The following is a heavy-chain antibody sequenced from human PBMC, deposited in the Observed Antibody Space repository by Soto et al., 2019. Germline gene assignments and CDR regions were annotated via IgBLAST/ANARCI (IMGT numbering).Heavy chain of an antibody. D-gene: IGHD1-7*01. Sequence: SETLSPTCAVSGGSFTSNNWWTWVRQPPGQGLEWIGEIYRTGSTNYNPSLKSRVTISLDKSENQFSLKVTSLTAADTAVYYCASRDPGTSVDYWGQGTLVTVSS. CDR2: IYRTGST. CDR1: GGSFTSNNW. CDR3: ASRDPGTSVDY. V-gene: IGHV4-4*02. J-gene: IGHJ4*02.